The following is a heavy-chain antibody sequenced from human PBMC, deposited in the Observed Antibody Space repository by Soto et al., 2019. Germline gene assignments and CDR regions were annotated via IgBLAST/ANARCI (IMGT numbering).Heavy chain of an antibody. CDR1: GFTFSSYA. D-gene: IGHD3-16*01. CDR2: ISGSGGST. J-gene: IGHJ4*02. CDR3: AKDPPGGMARGDY. V-gene: IGHV3-23*01. Sequence: EVQLLESGGGLVQPGGSLRLSCAASGFTFSSYAMSWVRQAPGKGLEWISAISGSGGSTYYTDSVKGRFTISRDNSKNTLYLQMNSLRAEDTAVYYCAKDPPGGMARGDYWGQGTLVTVSS.